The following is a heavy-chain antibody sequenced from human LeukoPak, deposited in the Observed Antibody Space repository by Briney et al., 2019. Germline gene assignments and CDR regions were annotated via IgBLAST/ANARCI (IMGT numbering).Heavy chain of an antibody. CDR2: LYSGGWI. V-gene: IGHV3-53*01. CDR3: ARGTAQLAAAGLLDS. D-gene: IGHD6-13*01. Sequence: GGSLRLSCTASGFILSDNYMNWVRQAPGKGLEWVSVLYSGGWINYADSVKGRFTISRDNSKNTLYLQMNSLRAEDTAVYFCARGTAQLAAAGLLDSWGQGTLVTVSS. J-gene: IGHJ4*02. CDR1: GFILSDNY.